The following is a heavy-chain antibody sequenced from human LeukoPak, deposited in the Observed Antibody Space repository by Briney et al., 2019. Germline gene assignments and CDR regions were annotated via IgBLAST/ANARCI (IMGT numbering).Heavy chain of an antibody. V-gene: IGHV3-74*01. Sequence: GGSLRLSWAASGFTFSSYWMHWVRQAPGKGLVWVSRINSDGSSTSYADSVKGRFTISRDSAKNTLYLQMNSLRAEDTAVYYCARAAPDGGMDVWGQGTTVTVSS. CDR1: GFTFSSYW. CDR3: ARAAPDGGMDV. J-gene: IGHJ6*02. CDR2: INSDGSST.